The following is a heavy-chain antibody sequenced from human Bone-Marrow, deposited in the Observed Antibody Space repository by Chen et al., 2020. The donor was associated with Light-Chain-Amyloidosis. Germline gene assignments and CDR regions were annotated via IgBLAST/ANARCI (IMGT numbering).Heavy chain of an antibody. V-gene: IGHV3-23*04. CDR2: VSGSTVST. Sequence: EVQFVESWGGLVQPGGSLRLSCATSGSNFSSFGLSWVRQAPGKGLGWVATVSGSTVSTYYAGAVRGRFSISRDNAKSTLYLQRNGLRAGDTAVYFCTRRGGYFDAWGQGSLVTVSS. CDR1: GSNFSSFG. D-gene: IGHD3-16*01. J-gene: IGHJ4*02. CDR3: TRRGGYFDA.